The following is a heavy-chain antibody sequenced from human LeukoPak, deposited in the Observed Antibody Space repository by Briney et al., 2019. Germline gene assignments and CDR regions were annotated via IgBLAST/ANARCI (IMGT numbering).Heavy chain of an antibody. V-gene: IGHV5-51*01. CDR1: GYTFTSYW. J-gene: IGHJ4*02. D-gene: IGHD5-24*01. CDR2: IYPGDSDT. CDR3: ARQDGMAIYYFDY. Sequence: GESLKISCTGSGYTFTSYWIGWVRQMPGKGLEWMGIIYPGDSDTRYSPSFQGQVTISADKSISTAYLQWSSLKASDTDMYYCARQDGMAIYYFDYWGQGTLVTVSS.